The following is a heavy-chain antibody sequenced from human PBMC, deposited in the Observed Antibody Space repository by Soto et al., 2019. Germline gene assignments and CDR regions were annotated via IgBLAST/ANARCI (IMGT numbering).Heavy chain of an antibody. J-gene: IGHJ6*02. V-gene: IGHV3-53*01. D-gene: IGHD2-15*01. CDR2: IYSGGST. CDR1: GLTVSSNY. CDR3: ARDCSGGGCSSYYYFAMDV. Sequence: GSLRLSCAASGLTVSSNYMSLVRQAPGKGLEWFSVIYSGGSTFYADSVKGRFTISRDNSKNTLFLQMNSVRAEDSAVYYCARDCSGGGCSSYYYFAMDVWGQGTTVTVSS.